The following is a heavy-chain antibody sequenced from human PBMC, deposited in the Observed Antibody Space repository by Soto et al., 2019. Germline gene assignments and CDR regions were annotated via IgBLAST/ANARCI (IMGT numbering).Heavy chain of an antibody. J-gene: IGHJ4*02. CDR1: VFTFNVYC. V-gene: IGHV3-53*01. Sequence: PGGSLRLSCAASVFTFNVYCMGWVRQAPGRGLEWVSVIYSGDFTEYAASVKGRFTISRDTSENTLYLQMNSLRADDTAVYYCARGQIADHAFFDYWGQGTLVTVSS. D-gene: IGHD2-2*01. CDR3: ARGQIADHAFFDY. CDR2: IYSGDFT.